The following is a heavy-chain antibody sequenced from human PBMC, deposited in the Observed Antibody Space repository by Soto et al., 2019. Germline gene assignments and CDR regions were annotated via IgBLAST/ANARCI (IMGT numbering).Heavy chain of an antibody. CDR2: LSSSGTTI. CDR3: ARAEVDLVEVPAAKVGFAY. Sequence: QVQLVESGAGLVKPGESLRLSGAASGFTFSDYYMIWIRQAPGKGLEWVGYLSSSGTTIYYADSVKGRFTISRDNAQKSLYLQMDSLRAEDTAVYYCARAEVDLVEVPAAKVGFAYWGQGTLVTVSA. D-gene: IGHD2-2*01. CDR1: GFTFSDYY. J-gene: IGHJ4*02. V-gene: IGHV3-11*01.